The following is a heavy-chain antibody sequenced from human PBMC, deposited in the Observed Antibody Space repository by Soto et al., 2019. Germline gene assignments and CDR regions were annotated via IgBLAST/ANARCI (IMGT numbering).Heavy chain of an antibody. CDR3: AKDAVPRNDLWDYFEF. D-gene: IGHD1-1*01. J-gene: IGHJ4*02. CDR2: IGGGGDDT. CDR1: GFIFSHYA. Sequence: SLRLSCAASGFIFSHYAMSWVRQAPGKGLEWVSGIGGGGDDTNYADSVKGRFTISRDNSKNTLFLQMNSLRVEDTAVYYCAKDAVPRNDLWDYFEFGGQGTLVTVSS. V-gene: IGHV3-23*01.